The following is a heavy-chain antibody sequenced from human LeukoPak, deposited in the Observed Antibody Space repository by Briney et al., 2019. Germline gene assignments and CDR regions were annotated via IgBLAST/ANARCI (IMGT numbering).Heavy chain of an antibody. V-gene: IGHV4-30-4*08. J-gene: IGHJ2*01. CDR2: IYHSGST. CDR1: GGSISSGDYY. Sequence: SETLSLTCTVSGGSISSGDYYWSWIRQPPGKGLEWIGYIYHSGSTYYNPSLKSRVTISVDRSKNQFSLKLSSVTAADTAVYYCARVGVTSWYFDLWGRGTLVTVSS. D-gene: IGHD2-21*02. CDR3: ARVGVTSWYFDL.